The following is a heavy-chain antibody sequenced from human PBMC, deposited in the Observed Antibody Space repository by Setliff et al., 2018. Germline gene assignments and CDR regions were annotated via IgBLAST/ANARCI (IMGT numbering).Heavy chain of an antibody. CDR3: ATDSMVQGAPFYFDN. Sequence: PGGSLRLSCTGSGFTLSDYSMNWVRQTPGKGLEWVSSISPTSGYIFYADSVRGRFTVSRDNAKSSLYLQMNSLSAEDTAVYYRATDSMVQGAPFYFDNWGQGTLVTVSS. CDR1: GFTLSDYS. CDR2: ISPTSGYI. J-gene: IGHJ4*02. V-gene: IGHV3-21*06. D-gene: IGHD3-10*01.